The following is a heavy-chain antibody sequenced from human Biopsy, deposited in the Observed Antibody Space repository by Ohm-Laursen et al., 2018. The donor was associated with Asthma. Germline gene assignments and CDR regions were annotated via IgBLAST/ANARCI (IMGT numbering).Heavy chain of an antibody. Sequence: APGRVSSKTSGYTFTSVGITWVRQAPGQGLGGMGWIRVYNGNTKVAQKLQDRVTMITDTSTSTAYMELRSLRSDDTAVYFCARAVDYSHYYGIDVWGQGTTVTVS. V-gene: IGHV1-18*01. D-gene: IGHD3-10*01. CDR2: IRVYNGNT. J-gene: IGHJ6*02. CDR1: GYTFTSVG. CDR3: ARAVDYSHYYGIDV.